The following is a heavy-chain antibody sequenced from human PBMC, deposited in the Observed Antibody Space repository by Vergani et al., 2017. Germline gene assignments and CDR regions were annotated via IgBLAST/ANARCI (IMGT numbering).Heavy chain of an antibody. J-gene: IGHJ3*02. CDR3: AGGWDVVVPAAWAFDI. V-gene: IGHV3-30*04. CDR2: ISYDGSNK. Sequence: QVQLVESGGGVVQPGRSLRLSCAASGFTFSSYAMHWVRQAPGKGLEWVAAISYDGSNKYYADSVKGRFTISRDNSKNTLYLQMNSLRAEDTAVYYCAGGWDVVVPAAWAFDIWGQGTMVTVSS. D-gene: IGHD2-2*01. CDR1: GFTFSSYA.